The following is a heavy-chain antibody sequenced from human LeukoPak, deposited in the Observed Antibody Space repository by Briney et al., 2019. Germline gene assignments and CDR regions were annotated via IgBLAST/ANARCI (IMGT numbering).Heavy chain of an antibody. V-gene: IGHV3-48*04. CDR2: ISSSSSTI. J-gene: IGHJ4*02. CDR3: ASLRYNWNGYHGRPGDY. Sequence: GGSLRLSCAASGFTFSSYSMNWVRQAPGKGLEWVSYISSSSSTIYYADSVKGRFTISRDNAKNSLYLQMNSLRAEDTAVYYCASLRYNWNGYHGRPGDYWGQGTLVTVSS. CDR1: GFTFSSYS. D-gene: IGHD1-20*01.